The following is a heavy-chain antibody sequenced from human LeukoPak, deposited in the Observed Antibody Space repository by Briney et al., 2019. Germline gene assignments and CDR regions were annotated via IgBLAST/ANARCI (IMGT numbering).Heavy chain of an antibody. CDR1: GLTFSSYA. V-gene: IGHV3-23*01. CDR2: ISASDGST. J-gene: IGHJ4*02. CDR3: AIFFPGRLALGEYFDY. Sequence: GGSLRLSCAASGLTFSSYAMSWVRQAPGKGLEWVSAISASDGSTYYADSVKGRFTISRDNSRNTLYLQMNSLRAEDTAVYYCAIFFPGRLALGEYFDYWGQGTLVTVSS. D-gene: IGHD3-10*01.